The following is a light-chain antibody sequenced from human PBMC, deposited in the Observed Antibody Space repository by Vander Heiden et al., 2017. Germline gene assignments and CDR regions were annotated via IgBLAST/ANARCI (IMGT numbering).Light chain of an antibody. Sequence: DMVMTQFPDSLALSLGERDTIKCKSSQSVLSSSNRKNYLAWYQQKPGQPPRLLIYWASARQSGVPDRFSGSGSGTDFTLTINSLQAEDVAVYYCQQYDSSPYTFGQGTKLEIK. J-gene: IGKJ2*01. CDR1: QSVLSSSNRKNY. V-gene: IGKV4-1*01. CDR3: QQYDSSPYT. CDR2: WAS.